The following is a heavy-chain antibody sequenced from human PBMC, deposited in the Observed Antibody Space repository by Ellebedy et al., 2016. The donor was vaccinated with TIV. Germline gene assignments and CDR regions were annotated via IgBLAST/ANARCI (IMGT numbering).Heavy chain of an antibody. D-gene: IGHD2-21*02. CDR3: IRSDPRGHYNMGV. CDR2: IGTAGDP. V-gene: IGHV3-13*05. J-gene: IGHJ6*02. Sequence: GESLKISXAASGFTFSSYDMHWVRQATGKGLEWVSAIGTAGDPYYPDSVKGRFTISRDNSKSTLYLQMNSLRAEDTAVYYPIRSDPRGHYNMGVWGQGTTVTVSS. CDR1: GFTFSSYD.